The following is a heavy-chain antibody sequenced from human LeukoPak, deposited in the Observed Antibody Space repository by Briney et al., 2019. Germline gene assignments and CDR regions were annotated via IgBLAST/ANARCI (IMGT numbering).Heavy chain of an antibody. Sequence: ASVKVSCKASGYTFTGYYMHWVRQAPGQGLEWMGWINPNSGGTNYAQKFQGRVTVTRDTSISTAYMELSRLRSDDTAVYYCARTYYYDSSGYNYWGQGTLVTVSS. CDR1: GYTFTGYY. V-gene: IGHV1-2*02. D-gene: IGHD3-22*01. CDR2: INPNSGGT. J-gene: IGHJ4*02. CDR3: ARTYYYDSSGYNY.